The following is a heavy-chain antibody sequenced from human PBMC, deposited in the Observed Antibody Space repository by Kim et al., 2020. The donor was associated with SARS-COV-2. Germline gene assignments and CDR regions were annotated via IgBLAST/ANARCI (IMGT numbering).Heavy chain of an antibody. J-gene: IGHJ5*02. CDR1: GGSFSGYY. V-gene: IGHV4-34*01. Sequence: SETLSLTCAVYGGSFSGYYWSWIRQPPGKGLEWIGEINHSGSTNYNPSLKSRVTISVDTSKNQFSLKLSSVTAADTAVYYCARGIAARPGWFDPWGQGTL. CDR2: INHSGST. CDR3: ARGIAARPGWFDP. D-gene: IGHD6-6*01.